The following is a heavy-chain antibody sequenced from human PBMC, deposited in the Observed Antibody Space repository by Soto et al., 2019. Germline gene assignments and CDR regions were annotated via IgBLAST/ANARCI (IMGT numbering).Heavy chain of an antibody. CDR3: ARSGMGWYYYGMDV. V-gene: IGHV1-2*02. D-gene: IGHD3-10*01. CDR2: INPNSGGT. J-gene: IGHJ6*02. CDR1: GYTFTGYY. Sequence: ASVKVSCKASGYTFTGYYMHWVRQAPGQGLEWMGWINPNSGGTYYAQKFQGRVTMTRDTSISTAYMELSRLRSDDTAVYYCARSGMGWYYYGMDVWGQGTTVTVSS.